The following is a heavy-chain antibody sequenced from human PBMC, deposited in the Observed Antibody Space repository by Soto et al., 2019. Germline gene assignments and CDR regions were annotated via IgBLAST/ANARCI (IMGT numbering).Heavy chain of an antibody. CDR3: ARDPAAAGSPYYYYYMDV. CDR1: GFTFSSYG. CDR2: IWYDGSNK. V-gene: IGHV3-33*01. Sequence: GGSLRLSCAASGFTFSSYGMHWVRQAPGKGLEWVAVIWYDGSNKYYADSVKGRFTISRDNSKNTLYLQMNSLRAEDTAVYYCARDPAAAGSPYYYYYMDVWGKGTTVTVSS. D-gene: IGHD6-13*01. J-gene: IGHJ6*03.